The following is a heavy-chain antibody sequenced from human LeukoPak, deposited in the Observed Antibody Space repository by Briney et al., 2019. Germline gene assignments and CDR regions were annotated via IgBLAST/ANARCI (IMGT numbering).Heavy chain of an antibody. CDR1: GFTFSSYA. D-gene: IGHD3-10*01. CDR2: ISGSGGST. J-gene: IGHJ6*04. V-gene: IGHV3-23*01. Sequence: GGSLRLSCAASGFTFSSYAMSWVRQAPGKGLEWVSAISGSGGSTYYADSVKGRFTISRDNSKNTLYLQMNGLRADDTAVYYCARDLGFGDYGMDVWGKGTTVTVSS. CDR3: ARDLGFGDYGMDV.